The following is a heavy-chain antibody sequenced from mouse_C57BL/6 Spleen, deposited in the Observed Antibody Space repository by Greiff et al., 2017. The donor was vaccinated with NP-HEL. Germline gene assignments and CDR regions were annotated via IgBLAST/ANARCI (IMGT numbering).Heavy chain of an antibody. J-gene: IGHJ4*01. V-gene: IGHV5-17*01. CDR1: GFTFSDYG. D-gene: IGHD2-5*01. CDR3: ARGNSNYGNYAMDY. CDR2: ISSGSSSI. Sequence: EVTLVESGGGLVKPGGSLKLSCAASGFTFSDYGMHWVRQAPEKGLEWVAYISSGSSSIYYADTVKGRFTISRDNAKNTLFLQMTSLRSEDTAKNYCARGNSNYGNYAMDYWGQGTSVTVSS.